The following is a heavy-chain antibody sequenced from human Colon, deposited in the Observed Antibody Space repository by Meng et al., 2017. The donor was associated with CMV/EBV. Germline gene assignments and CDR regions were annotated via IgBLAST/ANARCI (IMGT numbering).Heavy chain of an antibody. V-gene: IGHV1-2*02. J-gene: IGHJ5*02. CDR3: ARDWLGFKVWFGP. D-gene: IGHD3-3*01. Sequence: EASAYTFTDNYIHWVRQATGQGLEWMGWINPNRGGKKYEQKFEGRVTMTRDTSISTAYMEMRRLTSDDTAVYYCARDWLGFKVWFGPWGQGTLVTVSS. CDR2: INPNRGGK. CDR1: AYTFTDNY.